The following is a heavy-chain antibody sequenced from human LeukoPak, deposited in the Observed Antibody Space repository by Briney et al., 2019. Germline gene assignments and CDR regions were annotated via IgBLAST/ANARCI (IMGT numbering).Heavy chain of an antibody. V-gene: IGHV3-7*01. Sequence: GGSLRLSCAASGFIFSSSWMTWVRQAPGKGLEWVANIKQDGREAYYVDSVAGRFTISRDNTKHSLYLQMNGLRDEDTAVHYCVRHQATTFDYWGQGTLVTVSS. CDR3: VRHQATTFDY. D-gene: IGHD1-7*01. CDR2: IKQDGREA. CDR1: GFIFSSSW. J-gene: IGHJ4*02.